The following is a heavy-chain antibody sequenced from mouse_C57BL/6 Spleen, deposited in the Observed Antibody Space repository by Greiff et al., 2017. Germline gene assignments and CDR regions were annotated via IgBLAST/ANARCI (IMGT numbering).Heavy chain of an antibody. CDR3: ARSPIFYYGSTEAY. CDR2: INPGSGGT. D-gene: IGHD1-1*01. J-gene: IGHJ3*01. CDR1: GYAFTNYL. V-gene: IGHV1-54*01. Sequence: VQLQQSGAELVRPGTSVKVSCKASGYAFTNYLIEWVKQRPGQGLEWIGVINPGSGGTNYNEKFKGKATLTADKSSSTAYMQLSSLTSEDSAVYFCARSPIFYYGSTEAYWGQGTLVTVSA.